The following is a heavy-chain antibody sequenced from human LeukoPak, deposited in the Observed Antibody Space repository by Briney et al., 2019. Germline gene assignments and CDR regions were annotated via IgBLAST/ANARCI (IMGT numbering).Heavy chain of an antibody. CDR1: GGSFSGYY. V-gene: IGHV4-34*01. D-gene: IGHD3-22*01. CDR3: ARGRTKYYYDSSGANAFDI. J-gene: IGHJ3*02. Sequence: PSETLSLTCAVYGGSFSGYYWSWIRQPPGKGLEWIGEINHRGSTNYNPSLKSRVTISVDTSKNQFSLKLSSVTAADTAVYYCARGRTKYYYDSSGANAFDIWGQGTMVTVSS. CDR2: INHRGST.